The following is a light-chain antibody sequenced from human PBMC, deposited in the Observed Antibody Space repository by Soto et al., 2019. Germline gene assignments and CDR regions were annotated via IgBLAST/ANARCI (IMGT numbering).Light chain of an antibody. CDR2: AAS. CDR3: QEYSKWPLFT. V-gene: IGKV3-15*01. J-gene: IGKJ3*01. Sequence: EIVVTQSPGILSVSPGDRATLSCRASQSVSTNLAWYQQKPGQAPTHLIYAASTRATGIPARFTGSGSGTDFTLTISILQSEDFAVYYCQEYSKWPLFTFGPGTRVDIK. CDR1: QSVSTN.